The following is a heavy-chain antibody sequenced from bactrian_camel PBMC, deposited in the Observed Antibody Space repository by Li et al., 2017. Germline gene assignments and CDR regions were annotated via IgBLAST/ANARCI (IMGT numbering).Heavy chain of an antibody. Sequence: QLVESGGGSVQAGGSLRLSCAAPGIIYSRSCMGWFRQAPGKEREGVAAIHSGTGQTYYNPAVRGRFNISLDNAKATVYLQMNILEPEDTAMYYCAADRARTGGSCSLVSGLYDYSGHGTQVTVSS. V-gene: IGHV3S53*01. CDR3: AADRARTGGSCSLVSGLYDY. CDR2: IHSGTGQT. D-gene: IGHD5*01. J-gene: IGHJ4*01. CDR1: GIIYSRSC.